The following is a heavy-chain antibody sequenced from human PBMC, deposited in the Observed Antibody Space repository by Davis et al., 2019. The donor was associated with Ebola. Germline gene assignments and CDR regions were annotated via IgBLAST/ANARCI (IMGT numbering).Heavy chain of an antibody. Sequence: GESLKISCAASGFTVSGNYMSWVRQAPGKGLEWVSVIYSGGSTYYADSVKGRFTISRDNAKNTLYLQMNSLRAEDTAVYYCASPPPYCSSTSCPFDYWGQGTLVTVSS. V-gene: IGHV3-66*01. CDR2: IYSGGST. CDR1: GFTVSGNY. J-gene: IGHJ4*02. D-gene: IGHD2-2*01. CDR3: ASPPPYCSSTSCPFDY.